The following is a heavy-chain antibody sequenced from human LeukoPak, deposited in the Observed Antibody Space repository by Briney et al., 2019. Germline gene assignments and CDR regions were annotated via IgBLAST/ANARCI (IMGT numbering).Heavy chain of an antibody. CDR1: GYTFTGYY. D-gene: IGHD4-17*01. Sequence: WASVKVSCKASGYTFTGYYMHWVRQAPGQGLEWMGWIKPNSGGTNYAQKFQGRVTMTRDTSISTAYMELSRLRSDDTAVYYCARAALHDYGAQSSFDPWGQGTLVTVSS. CDR2: IKPNSGGT. V-gene: IGHV1-2*02. CDR3: ARAALHDYGAQSSFDP. J-gene: IGHJ5*02.